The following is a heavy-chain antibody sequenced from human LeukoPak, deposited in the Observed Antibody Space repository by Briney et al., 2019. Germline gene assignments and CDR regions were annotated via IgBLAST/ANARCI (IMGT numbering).Heavy chain of an antibody. CDR1: AFTFIDYG. CDR2: ISYDGSNN. J-gene: IGHJ4*02. V-gene: IGHV3-30*03. CDR3: ARYYGSGSLDY. Sequence: GRSLRLSCAPSAFTFIDYGTDWVRHAPGKGPEWVALISYDGSNNYYTDSVKGRFTISRDTSKNTLHLQMDSLRVEDTAMYYCARYYGSGSLDYWGQGTLVTVSS. D-gene: IGHD3-10*01.